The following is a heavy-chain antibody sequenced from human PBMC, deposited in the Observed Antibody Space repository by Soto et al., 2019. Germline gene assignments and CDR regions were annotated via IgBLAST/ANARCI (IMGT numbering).Heavy chain of an antibody. CDR1: GLTFSSYS. D-gene: IGHD5-18*01. CDR3: ARDHPTAMALFDY. V-gene: IGHV3-21*01. J-gene: IGHJ4*02. CDR2: ISSSSSYI. Sequence: PGGSLRLSCAASGLTFSSYSMNWVRQAPGKGLEWVSSISSSSSYIYYADSVKGRFTISRDNAKNSLYLQMNSLRAEDTAVYYCARDHPTAMALFDYWGQGTLVTVSS.